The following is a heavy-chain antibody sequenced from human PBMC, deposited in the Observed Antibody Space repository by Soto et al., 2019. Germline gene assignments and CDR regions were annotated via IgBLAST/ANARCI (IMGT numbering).Heavy chain of an antibody. Sequence: EVQLEESGGRFLQPGGSLRLSCAASGFSVDDNYMTWVRQAPGKGLEWVSVLSSGGSTFYSDSVRGQFTISRDNSRNTLYLQMSSLRAEDTAVYYCARSLPCEKYFGEYYLDSWGQGTLVTVSS. CDR3: ARSLPCEKYFGEYYLDS. CDR2: LSSGGST. CDR1: GFSVDDNY. D-gene: IGHD3-16*01. V-gene: IGHV3-53*01. J-gene: IGHJ4*02.